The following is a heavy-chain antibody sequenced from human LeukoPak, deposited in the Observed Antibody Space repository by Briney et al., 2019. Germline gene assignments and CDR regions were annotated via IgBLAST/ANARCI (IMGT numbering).Heavy chain of an antibody. CDR3: AKGPEGYYYYYMDV. CDR1: GFTFSSYG. J-gene: IGHJ6*03. Sequence: GGSLRLSCAASGFTFSSYGMSWVRQAPGKGLEWVSAISGSGGSTYYADSVKGRFTISGDNSKNTLYLQMNSLRAEDTAVYYCAKGPEGYYYYYMDVWGKGTTVTISS. V-gene: IGHV3-23*01. D-gene: IGHD1-14*01. CDR2: ISGSGGST.